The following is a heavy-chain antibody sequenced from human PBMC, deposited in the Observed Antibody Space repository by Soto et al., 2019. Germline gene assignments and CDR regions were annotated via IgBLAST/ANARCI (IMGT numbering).Heavy chain of an antibody. Sequence: GGSLRLSCVASGFTFSSSFMGWVRQAPGKGLEWVANINQDGGGTYYVDSVQGRFTISRDDAKDSRYLQMNSLRGEDTAVYYCGVYCCGGHRYLLDYWGQGTLVTVSS. CDR1: GFTFSSSF. V-gene: IGHV3-7*03. J-gene: IGHJ4*02. CDR2: INQDGGGT. D-gene: IGHD2-21*02. CDR3: GVYCCGGHRYLLDY.